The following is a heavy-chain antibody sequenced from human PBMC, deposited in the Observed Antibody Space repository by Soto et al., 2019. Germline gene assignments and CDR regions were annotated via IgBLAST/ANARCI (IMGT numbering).Heavy chain of an antibody. J-gene: IGHJ5*02. CDR1: GGSISSGDYY. Sequence: TSETLSLTCTVSGGSISSGDYYWSWIRQPPGKGLEWFGYIYYSGSTYYNPSLKSRVTISVDTSKNQFSLKLSSVTAADTAVYYCARFRYCSSTSCYTETEDWFDPWGQGTPVTVSS. CDR3: ARFRYCSSTSCYTETEDWFDP. V-gene: IGHV4-30-4*01. D-gene: IGHD2-2*02. CDR2: IYYSGST.